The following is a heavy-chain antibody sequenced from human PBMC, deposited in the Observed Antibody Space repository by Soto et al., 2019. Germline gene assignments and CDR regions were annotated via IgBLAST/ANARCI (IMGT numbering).Heavy chain of an antibody. V-gene: IGHV3-48*02. D-gene: IGHD6-19*01. CDR2: ISSSSRNI. CDR1: GFTFSTYA. J-gene: IGHJ5*02. Sequence: GGSLRLSCAASGFTFSTYAMAWVRQAPGKGLEWVSYISSSSRNIYYADSVKGRFTISRDNAKNSLYLQMNSLRDEDTAVYYCARDSTYSSGWYQDYDPWGQGTLVTVSS. CDR3: ARDSTYSSGWYQDYDP.